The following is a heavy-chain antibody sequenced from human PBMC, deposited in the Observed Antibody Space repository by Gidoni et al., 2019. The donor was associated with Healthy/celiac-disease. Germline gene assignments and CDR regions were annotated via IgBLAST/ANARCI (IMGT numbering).Heavy chain of an antibody. D-gene: IGHD3-10*01. CDR1: GGSISSSNW. V-gene: IGHV4-4*02. CDR2: IYHSGST. Sequence: QVQLQESGPGLVKPSGTLSLTCAVSGGSISSSNWWSWVRQPPGKGLEWIGEIYHSGSTNYNPSLKSRVNISVVKSKNQFSLKLSSVTAADTAVYYCASSGYYYGSGSNYYYYGMDVWGQGTTVTVSS. J-gene: IGHJ6*02. CDR3: ASSGYYYGSGSNYYYYGMDV.